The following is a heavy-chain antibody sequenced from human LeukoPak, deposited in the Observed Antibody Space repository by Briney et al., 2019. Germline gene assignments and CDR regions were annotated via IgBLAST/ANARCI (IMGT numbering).Heavy chain of an antibody. CDR2: IIPIFGTA. Sequence: SVKVSCKASGGTFISYAISWVRQAPGQGLEWMGGIIPIFGTANYAQKFQGRVTITADESTSTAYMELSSLRSEDTAVYYCARGQLLWFGELLAYYYYGMDVWGQGTTVTVSS. CDR1: GGTFISYA. V-gene: IGHV1-69*13. D-gene: IGHD3-10*01. CDR3: ARGQLLWFGELLAYYYYGMDV. J-gene: IGHJ6*02.